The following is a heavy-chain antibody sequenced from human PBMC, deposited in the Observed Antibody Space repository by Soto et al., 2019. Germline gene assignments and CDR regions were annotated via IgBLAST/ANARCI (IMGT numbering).Heavy chain of an antibody. CDR3: VHRQYNGYDWGYFDY. CDR1: GFSLSTSGVV. J-gene: IGHJ4*02. Sequence: QITVKESGPTLVKPTQTLTLTCTVSGFSLSTSGVVVAWIRQPPGKALEWLALLYWDDDERYSPPLRSRLTITKDNSKNQVVLTMTNMDPVDTGTYYCVHRQYNGYDWGYFDYWGQGSLVAVSS. CDR2: LYWDDDE. D-gene: IGHD5-12*01. V-gene: IGHV2-5*02.